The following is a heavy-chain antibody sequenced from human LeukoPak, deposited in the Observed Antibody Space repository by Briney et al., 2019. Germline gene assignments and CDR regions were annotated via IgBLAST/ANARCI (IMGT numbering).Heavy chain of an antibody. CDR3: AVDYGDFLFDY. Sequence: GASVKVSCKASGYTFTTYDINWGRQATGQGLEWMGWMNPNSGNTGYAQKFQGRVTMTRNTSISTAYMELSSLRSEDTAVYYCAVDYGDFLFDYWGQGTLVTVSS. CDR2: MNPNSGNT. V-gene: IGHV1-8*01. J-gene: IGHJ4*02. D-gene: IGHD4-17*01. CDR1: GYTFTTYD.